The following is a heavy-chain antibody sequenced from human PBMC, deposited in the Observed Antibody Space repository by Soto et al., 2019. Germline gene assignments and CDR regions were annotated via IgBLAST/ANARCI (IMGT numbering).Heavy chain of an antibody. CDR1: GFTFSSYA. D-gene: IGHD2-8*01. V-gene: IGHV3-23*01. CDR3: AKGGTNDYSPLDF. J-gene: IGHJ4*02. Sequence: GGSLRLSCAASGFTFSSYAMTWVRQAPGKGLEWVSVISGSGTNTYYAGYVKGRVTISRDNSNNTLWLQMDRLRAEDTAIYYCAKGGTNDYSPLDFCGQGTPVTVSS. CDR2: ISGSGTNT.